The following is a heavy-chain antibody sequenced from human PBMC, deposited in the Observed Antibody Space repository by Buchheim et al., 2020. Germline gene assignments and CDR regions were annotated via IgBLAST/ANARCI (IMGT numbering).Heavy chain of an antibody. J-gene: IGHJ4*02. CDR1: GFTFDDYG. D-gene: IGHD3-22*01. CDR2: INWNGDST. Sequence: EVQLVESGGGVVRPGGSLRLSCVASGFTFDDYGMSWVRQAPGTGLEWVSGINWNGDSTYYVDSVKGRFTISRDNAKNSLYLQMNSLRAEDTALYYCATTYYHDSSGYWPFNFWGQGTL. V-gene: IGHV3-20*04. CDR3: ATTYYHDSSGYWPFNF.